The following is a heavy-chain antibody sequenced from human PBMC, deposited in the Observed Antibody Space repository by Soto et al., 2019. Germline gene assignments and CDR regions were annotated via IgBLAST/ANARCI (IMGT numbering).Heavy chain of an antibody. CDR2: IKSDGSVS. Sequence: GGSLRLSGAASGLTFSNAGMYWVRQAPGKGLVWVSLIKSDGSVSTYADPVKGRLTISRDNVKNTLYLQMNSLRVEDTAVYYCARGDCVGGSCFSLAGSFYSYMDVSGKGTTVIGSS. D-gene: IGHD2-15*01. CDR1: GLTFSNAG. CDR3: ARGDCVGGSCFSLAGSFYSYMDV. V-gene: IGHV3-74*03. J-gene: IGHJ6*03.